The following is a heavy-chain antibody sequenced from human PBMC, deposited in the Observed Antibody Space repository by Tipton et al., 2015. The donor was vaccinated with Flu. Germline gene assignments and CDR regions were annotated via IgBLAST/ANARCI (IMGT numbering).Heavy chain of an antibody. V-gene: IGHV4-39*01. CDR2: IYPSGTT. CDR1: SGSIGSTNYF. Sequence: VKPSETLSLTCTVSSGSIGSTNYFCAWIRQPPGKRLELIGSIYPSGTTYYNPSLKSRVTISADTSKSQFSLMLRSVTAADTAVYYCARLSYYDVDLKNFYFDYWGQGTLVTVSS. J-gene: IGHJ4*02. D-gene: IGHD3-10*02. CDR3: ARLSYYDVDLKNFYFDY.